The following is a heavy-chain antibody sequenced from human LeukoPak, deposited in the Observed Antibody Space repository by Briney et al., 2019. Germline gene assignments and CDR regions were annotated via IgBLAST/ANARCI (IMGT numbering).Heavy chain of an antibody. CDR1: VLTISANY. J-gene: IGHJ4*02. V-gene: IGHV3-53*04. D-gene: IGHD1-14*01. CDR3: ARATTVQMAPYYFDY. Sequence: GGSLRLSCAASVLTISANYMSWVRQAPGEGPEWVSVIYSGGSTYYADSVKGRFTISRHNSQNTVYLQMNSLTAEDTAVYYCARATTVQMAPYYFDYWGQGTLVTVSS. CDR2: IYSGGST.